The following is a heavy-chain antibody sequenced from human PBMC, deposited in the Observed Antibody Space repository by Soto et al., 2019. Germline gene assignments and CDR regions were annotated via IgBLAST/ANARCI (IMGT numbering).Heavy chain of an antibody. CDR2: INSDGSST. CDR1: GFTFSSYW. D-gene: IGHD4-4*01. CDR3: AREGRTTGRFY. V-gene: IGHV3-74*01. J-gene: IGHJ4*02. Sequence: GGSLRLSCAASGFTFSSYWMHWVRQAPGKGLVWVSRINSDGSSTNYADSVKGRFTISRDNAKNTLYLQMNSLRAEDTAVYYCAREGRTTGRFYWGQGTLVTVSS.